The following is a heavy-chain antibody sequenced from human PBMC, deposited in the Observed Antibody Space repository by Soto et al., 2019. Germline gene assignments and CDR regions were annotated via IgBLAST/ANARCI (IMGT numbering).Heavy chain of an antibody. Sequence: TSETLSLTCAVYGGSFSGYYWSWIRQPPGKGLEWIGEINHSGSTNYNPSLKSRVTISVDTSKNQFSLKLSSVTAADTAVYYCARAIPIVVVVAATTHFDYWGQGTLVTVSS. CDR3: ARAIPIVVVVAATTHFDY. V-gene: IGHV4-34*01. CDR2: INHSGST. D-gene: IGHD2-15*01. J-gene: IGHJ4*02. CDR1: GGSFSGYY.